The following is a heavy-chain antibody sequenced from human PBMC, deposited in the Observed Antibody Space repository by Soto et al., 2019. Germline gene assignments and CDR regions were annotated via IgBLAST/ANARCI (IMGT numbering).Heavy chain of an antibody. CDR2: TYFRSKWYN. CDR3: AKGDNLGPKTGYAFDP. V-gene: IGHV6-1*01. Sequence: SQTLSLTCAISGDSVSSNTASWNWIRQSPSRGLEWLGRTYFRSKWYNDYAVSVKSRIIINPDTSNNQFSLQLNSATPEDTAVYFCAKGDNLGPKTGYAFDPWGQGIMVTVPQ. D-gene: IGHD5-12*01. CDR1: GDSVSSNTAS. J-gene: IGHJ5*02.